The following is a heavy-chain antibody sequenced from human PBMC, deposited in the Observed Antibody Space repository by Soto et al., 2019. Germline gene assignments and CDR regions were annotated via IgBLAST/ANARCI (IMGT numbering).Heavy chain of an antibody. CDR2: IKQDGSEK. D-gene: IGHD3-10*01. V-gene: IGHV3-7*01. J-gene: IGHJ5*02. CDR1: GFTFSSYW. Sequence: GGSLRLSCAASGFTFSSYWMSWVRQAPGKGLEWVANIKQDGSEKYYVDSVKGRFTISRDNAKNSLYLQMNSLRAEDTAVYYCARSGRGDAITMVRGVILRGWFDPWGQGTLVTVSS. CDR3: ARSGRGDAITMVRGVILRGWFDP.